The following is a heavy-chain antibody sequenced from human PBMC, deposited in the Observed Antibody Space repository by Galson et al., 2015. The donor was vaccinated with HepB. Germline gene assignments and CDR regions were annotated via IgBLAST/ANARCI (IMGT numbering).Heavy chain of an antibody. Sequence: SLRLSCAASGFTFSSYWMSWVRQAPGKGLEWVANIKQDGSEKYYADSVKGRFTISRDNAKNSLYLQMNSLRAEDTAVYYCARDRVVGATRPYYYYGMDVWGQGTTVTVSS. CDR3: ARDRVVGATRPYYYYGMDV. J-gene: IGHJ6*02. D-gene: IGHD1-26*01. CDR1: GFTFSSYW. CDR2: IKQDGSEK. V-gene: IGHV3-7*03.